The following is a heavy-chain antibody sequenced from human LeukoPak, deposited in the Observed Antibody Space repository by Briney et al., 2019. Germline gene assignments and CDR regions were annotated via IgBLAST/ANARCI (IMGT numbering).Heavy chain of an antibody. Sequence: SETLSLTCTVSGDSISSGGYSWNWIRQPAGKGLEWIGRISGSGSTSYNPSLKSRVTISVDTSKNQFSLKLSSVTAADTAVYYCARRITLEWLFYTLDYWGQGTLVTVSS. V-gene: IGHV4-61*02. D-gene: IGHD3-3*01. CDR1: GDSISSGGYS. J-gene: IGHJ4*02. CDR2: ISGSGST. CDR3: ARRITLEWLFYTLDY.